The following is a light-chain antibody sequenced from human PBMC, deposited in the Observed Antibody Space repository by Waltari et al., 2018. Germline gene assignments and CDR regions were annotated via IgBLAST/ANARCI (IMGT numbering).Light chain of an antibody. CDR3: SSYTTSNTLWV. CDR1: SSDVGDYNF. J-gene: IGLJ3*02. Sequence: QSALNQPASVSGSPGQSITISCTGTSSDVGDYNFVSWYQQHPGKAPQLIISHVNSRPSGVSNRFSGSKSGNTASLTISELQAEDGADYYCSSYTTSNTLWVFGGGTKLTVL. CDR2: HVN. V-gene: IGLV2-14*03.